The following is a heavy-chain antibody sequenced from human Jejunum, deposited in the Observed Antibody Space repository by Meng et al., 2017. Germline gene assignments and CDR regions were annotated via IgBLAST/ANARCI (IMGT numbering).Heavy chain of an antibody. CDR2: INHSGST. V-gene: IGHV4-34*01. Sequence: QVQTRQWGGGLLKPSETLSPTWAVYGGSLNAYIWSWIRQAPGKGLEWIGEINHSGSTTYGPFLKSRVTISADSSKNQFSLSLRSVTAADTAVYYCAREGGYSYGPMQWGQGTLVTVSS. CDR3: AREGGYSYGPMQ. J-gene: IGHJ4*02. CDR1: GGSLNAYI. D-gene: IGHD5-18*01.